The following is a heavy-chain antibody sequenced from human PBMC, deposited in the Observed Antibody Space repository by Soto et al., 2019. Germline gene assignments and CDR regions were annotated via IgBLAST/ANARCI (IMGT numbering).Heavy chain of an antibody. CDR3: ARGTYCGSNCFFAREY. D-gene: IGHD2-21*01. CDR1: GDTSTTYV. J-gene: IGHJ4*02. CDR2: INPMSRTA. Sequence: AQLVQSGAEVKKPGSSVKVSCKASGDTSTTYVPSWVRQAPGQGPEWIGGINPMSRTAKYSEKYNGRVTITADEATRTAYLDLTSLRFEDTAVYFCARGTYCGSNCFFAREYWGQGTLVTVSS. V-gene: IGHV1-69*01.